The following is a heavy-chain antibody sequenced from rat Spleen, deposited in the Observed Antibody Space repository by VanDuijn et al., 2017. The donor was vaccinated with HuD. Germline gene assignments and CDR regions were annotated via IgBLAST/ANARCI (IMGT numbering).Heavy chain of an antibody. V-gene: IGHV5S13*01. D-gene: IGHD1-12*02. CDR2: ISTGGGNT. Sequence: EVQLVESGGGLVQPGRSMKLSCAVSGFTFSNYGLAWVRQAPTKGLEWVASISTGGGNTYYRDSVKGRFTISRDSAENTLYLQMDSLRSEDTATYYCARFGYYYDGSSYPYYFDYWGQGVMVTVSS. J-gene: IGHJ2*01. CDR1: GFTFSNYG. CDR3: ARFGYYYDGSSYPYYFDY.